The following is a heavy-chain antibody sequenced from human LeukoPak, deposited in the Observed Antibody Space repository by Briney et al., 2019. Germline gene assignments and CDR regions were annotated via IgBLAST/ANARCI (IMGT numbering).Heavy chain of an antibody. CDR3: TRQDGGYDRRFDY. J-gene: IGHJ4*02. Sequence: PGGSLRLSCAASEFTFSGSAMHWVRQASGKGLEWVGRIRSKANSYATAYAASVKGRFTISRDDSKNTAYLQMNSLKTEDTAVYYCTRQDGGYDRRFDYWGQGTLVTVSS. V-gene: IGHV3-73*01. CDR2: IRSKANSYAT. CDR1: EFTFSGSA. D-gene: IGHD5-12*01.